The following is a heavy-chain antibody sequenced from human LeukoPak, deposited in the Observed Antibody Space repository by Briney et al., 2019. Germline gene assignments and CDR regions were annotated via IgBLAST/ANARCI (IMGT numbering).Heavy chain of an antibody. CDR2: INSDSIST. CDR1: GFIFSSYW. CDR3: ASSYSSPTSLVV. D-gene: IGHD6-13*01. V-gene: IGHV3-74*01. Sequence: GGSLRLPCAASGFIFSSYWMHWVRQAPGKGLVWVSRINSDSISTSYGDSVKGRFTISRDNAENTLYLQMNSLRAEDTAVYYCASSYSSPTSLVVWGQGTLVTVSS. J-gene: IGHJ4*02.